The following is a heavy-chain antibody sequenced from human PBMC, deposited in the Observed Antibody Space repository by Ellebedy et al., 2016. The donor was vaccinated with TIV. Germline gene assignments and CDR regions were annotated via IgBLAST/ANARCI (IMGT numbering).Heavy chain of an antibody. Sequence: PGGSLRLSCAASGFTFDDYAMYWVRQVPGKGLEWVSLISGDGGYTYYADSVKGRFTISRDNSKNSLYLQMNRLRTEDSALYFCVKPRTVDFYYGLDVWGQGTTVTVSS. J-gene: IGHJ6*02. CDR2: ISGDGGYT. CDR1: GFTFDDYA. CDR3: VKPRTVDFYYGLDV. D-gene: IGHD5-12*01. V-gene: IGHV3-43*02.